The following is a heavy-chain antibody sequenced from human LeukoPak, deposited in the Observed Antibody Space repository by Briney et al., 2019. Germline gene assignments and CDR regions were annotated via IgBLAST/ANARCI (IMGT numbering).Heavy chain of an antibody. D-gene: IGHD3-9*01. CDR1: GGSISSYY. J-gene: IGHJ2*01. Sequence: KPSETLSLTCTVSGGSISSYYWSWIRQPPGKGLEWIGYIYYSGSTNYNPSLKSRVTISVDTSKNQFSLKLSSVTAADTAVYYCARRHYDILTGPGHFDLWGRGTLVTVSS. CDR2: IYYSGST. CDR3: ARRHYDILTGPGHFDL. V-gene: IGHV4-59*01.